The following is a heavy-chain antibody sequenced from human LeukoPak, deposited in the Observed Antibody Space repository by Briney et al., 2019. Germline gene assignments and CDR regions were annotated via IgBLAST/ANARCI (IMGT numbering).Heavy chain of an antibody. CDR3: ARASIAAAGGTY. V-gene: IGHV4-59*07. CDR1: GCSLSSYY. Sequence: SDTLSVTCTVSGCSLSSYYWRWIRQPPGNRLEWIGYIYYSGSTNYNPSLKSRVTISVDTSKNQFSLKLSSVTAADTAVYYCARASIAAAGGTYWGQGTLVTVSS. D-gene: IGHD6-13*01. J-gene: IGHJ4*02. CDR2: IYYSGST.